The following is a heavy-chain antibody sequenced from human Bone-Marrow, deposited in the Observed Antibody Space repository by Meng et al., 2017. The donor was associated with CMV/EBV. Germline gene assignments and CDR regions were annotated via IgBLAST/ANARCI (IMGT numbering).Heavy chain of an antibody. CDR3: ARGGIWGGGLDV. Sequence: GESLKISCAASGFTFSSYWMSWVRQAPGKAPEWVANIKEDGSEKHYVDSVKGRFTISRDNAKDSLYLQMSSLRAEDSAVYFCARGGIWGGGLDVWGQGTTVTVSS. CDR2: IKEDGSEK. CDR1: GFTFSSYW. D-gene: IGHD2-8*02. V-gene: IGHV3-7*01. J-gene: IGHJ6*02.